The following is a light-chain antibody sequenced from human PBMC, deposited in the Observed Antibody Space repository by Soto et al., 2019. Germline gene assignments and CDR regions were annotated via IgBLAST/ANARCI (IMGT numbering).Light chain of an antibody. Sequence: DIVMTQSPDSLAVSLGERATINCKSSQSVLFSSNNKKYLAWCQQKPRQPPKLLIYWASTRESGVPDRFSGSGSGTDFTLTISSLQAEDVAVYYCQQYYTTPYTFGQGTNLEIK. CDR1: QSVLFSSNNKKY. CDR2: WAS. V-gene: IGKV4-1*01. J-gene: IGKJ2*01. CDR3: QQYYTTPYT.